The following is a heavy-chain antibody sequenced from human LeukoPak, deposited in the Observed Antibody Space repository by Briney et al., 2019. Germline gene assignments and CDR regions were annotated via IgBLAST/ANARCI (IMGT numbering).Heavy chain of an antibody. CDR2: ISSSGSTT. CDR3: ARDDTMVRGVSDY. CDR1: GFTFSDYY. D-gene: IGHD3-10*01. V-gene: IGHV3-11*04. J-gene: IGHJ4*02. Sequence: PGGSLRLSCAASGFTFSDYYMSWICQAPGKGLEWVSYISSSGSTTYYAESVKGRFTISRDNAKNSLYLQMNSLRAEDTAVYYCARDDTMVRGVSDYWGQGTLVTVSS.